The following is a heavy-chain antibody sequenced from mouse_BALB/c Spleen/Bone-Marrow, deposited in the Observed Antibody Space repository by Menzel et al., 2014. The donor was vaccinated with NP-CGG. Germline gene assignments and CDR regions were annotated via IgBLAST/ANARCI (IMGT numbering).Heavy chain of an antibody. V-gene: IGHV2-9*02. CDR1: GFSLTSYG. CDR3: ARDENYYGNYGTMDY. J-gene: IGHJ4*01. D-gene: IGHD2-1*01. Sequence: VKLVESGPGLVAPSQSLSITCTVSGFSLTSYGVHWVRPPPGKGLEWLGVMWAGGSTNYNSALMSRLSISKDSSKSQVFLKMNSLQTDDTAMYYCARDENYYGNYGTMDYWGQGTSVTVSS. CDR2: MWAGGST.